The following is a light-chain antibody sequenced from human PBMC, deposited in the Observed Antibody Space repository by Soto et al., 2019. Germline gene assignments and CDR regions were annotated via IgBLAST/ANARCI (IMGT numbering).Light chain of an antibody. CDR3: QQFGDWPS. V-gene: IGKV3D-15*01. Sequence: EIRMTQSPATLSVSPGDNATLSCRASQSVSSHVVWYQQKPGQAPRLLISDSSTRAPGIPAIFSGSGSGTEFTLTIRSLQSDDFAVYYCQQFGDWPSFGLGTKVEI. CDR2: DSS. CDR1: QSVSSH. J-gene: IGKJ1*01.